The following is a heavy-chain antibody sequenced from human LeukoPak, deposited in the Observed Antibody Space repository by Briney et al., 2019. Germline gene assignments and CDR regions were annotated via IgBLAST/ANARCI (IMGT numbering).Heavy chain of an antibody. D-gene: IGHD3-9*01. Sequence: SETLSLTCTVSGGSISSSSYYWGWIRQPPGEGLEWIGSIYYSGSTYYNPSLKSRVTISVDTSKNQFSLKLSSVTAADTAVYYCARTYYDILTGYYYYMDVWGKGTTVTVSS. V-gene: IGHV4-39*01. J-gene: IGHJ6*03. CDR1: GGSISSSSYY. CDR3: ARTYYDILTGYYYYMDV. CDR2: IYYSGST.